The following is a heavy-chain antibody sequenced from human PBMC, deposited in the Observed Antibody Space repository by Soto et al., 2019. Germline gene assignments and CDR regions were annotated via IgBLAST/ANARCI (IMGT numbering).Heavy chain of an antibody. V-gene: IGHV4-39*01. CDR2: IYYSGST. CDR1: GGSISSSSYY. CDR3: ARRVGTVRQWPQVGWFDP. J-gene: IGHJ5*02. D-gene: IGHD6-19*01. Sequence: QLQLQESGPGLVKPSETLSLTCTVSGGSISSSSYYWGWIRQPPGKGLEWIGSIYYSGSTYYNPSLKSRVTISVDTYKNQFSLKLSSVTAADTAVYYCARRVGTVRQWPQVGWFDPWGQGTLVTVSS.